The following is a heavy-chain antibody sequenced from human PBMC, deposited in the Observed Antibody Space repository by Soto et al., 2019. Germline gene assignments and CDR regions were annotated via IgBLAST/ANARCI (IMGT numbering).Heavy chain of an antibody. V-gene: IGHV4-34*01. CDR2: INHSGST. CDR3: ARGSRRYSNYVRDYQRAFDI. J-gene: IGHJ3*02. D-gene: IGHD4-4*01. CDR1: GGSFSGYY. Sequence: KASETLSLSCAVYGGSFSGYYWSGIRQHPGKGLEWIGEINHSGSTNYNPSLKSRVTISVDTSKNQFSLKLSSVTAADTAVYYCARGSRRYSNYVRDYQRAFDIWGQGTMVTVSS.